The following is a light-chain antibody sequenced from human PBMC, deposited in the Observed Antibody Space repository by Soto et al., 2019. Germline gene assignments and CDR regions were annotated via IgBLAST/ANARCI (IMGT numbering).Light chain of an antibody. CDR3: SSYTSSSTLV. J-gene: IGLJ1*01. CDR1: SSDVGGYNY. Sequence: QSALTQPASVSGSPGQSITISCTGTSSDVGGYNYVSWYQQHPGKAPKLMIYDVSDRPSGVSNRFSGSKSGNTASLTISGLQAEDEAEYYCSSYTSSSTLVFRTGTKVTVL. CDR2: DVS. V-gene: IGLV2-14*01.